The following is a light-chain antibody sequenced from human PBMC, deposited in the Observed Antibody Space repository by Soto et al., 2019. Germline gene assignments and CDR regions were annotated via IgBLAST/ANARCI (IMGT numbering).Light chain of an antibody. V-gene: IGLV1-47*01. Sequence: QSVLTQPPSASGTPGQRVTISCSGSSSNIGSNYVYWYQQLPGTAPKLLIYRNNQRPSGVPDRFSGSKSGTSASLAISGHRSEDEADYYCAAWDDSLSVVVFGGGTKVTVL. J-gene: IGLJ2*01. CDR2: RNN. CDR3: AAWDDSLSVVV. CDR1: SSNIGSNY.